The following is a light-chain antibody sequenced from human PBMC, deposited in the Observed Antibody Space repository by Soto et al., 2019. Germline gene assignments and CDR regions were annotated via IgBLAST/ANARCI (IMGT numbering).Light chain of an antibody. CDR2: AAS. CDR1: QGIGNY. J-gene: IGKJ1*01. V-gene: IGKV1-27*01. CDR3: QKYGSAPRT. Sequence: DIQMTQSPSSLSASLGDRVTITCRASQGIGNYLAWYQLQPGKVPKLLIYAASTLQSGVPSRFSGSGSGTDFTLIISSLQPEDVATYFCQKYGSAPRTFGQGTKVEI.